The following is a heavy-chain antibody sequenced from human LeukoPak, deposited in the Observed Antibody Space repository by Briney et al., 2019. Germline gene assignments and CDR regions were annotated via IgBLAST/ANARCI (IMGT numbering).Heavy chain of an antibody. D-gene: IGHD4-23*01. CDR2: ISSSSSYI. CDR3: ARDYGGNSVYYYYMDI. CDR1: GITFSSYS. V-gene: IGHV3-21*01. Sequence: GGSLRLSCAASGITFSSYSMNWVRQAPGKGLEWVSSISSSSSYIYYADSVKGRFTISRDNAKNSLYLQMNSLRAEDTAVYYCARDYGGNSVYYYYMDIWGKGTTVTVSS. J-gene: IGHJ6*03.